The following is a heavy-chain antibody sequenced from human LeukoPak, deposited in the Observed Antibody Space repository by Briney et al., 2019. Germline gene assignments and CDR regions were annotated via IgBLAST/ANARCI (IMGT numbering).Heavy chain of an antibody. Sequence: RASVKVSCKASGYTFTGYYMHWVRQAPGQGLEWMGWINPNSGGTNYAQKFQGRVTMTRDTSISTAYMELSRLRSDDTAVYYCARDQWLRVHLRIPRGEIDYWGQGTLVTVSS. J-gene: IGHJ4*02. CDR1: GYTFTGYY. D-gene: IGHD5-12*01. V-gene: IGHV1-2*02. CDR3: ARDQWLRVHLRIPRGEIDY. CDR2: INPNSGGT.